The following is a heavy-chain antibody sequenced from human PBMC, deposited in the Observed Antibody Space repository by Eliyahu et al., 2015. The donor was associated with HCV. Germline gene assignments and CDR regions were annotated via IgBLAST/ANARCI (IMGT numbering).Heavy chain of an antibody. CDR3: ARRSVPAATSYYFDY. J-gene: IGHJ4*02. CDR1: GFTFSSYW. D-gene: IGHD2-2*01. Sequence: EVQLVESEGGLVQPGGSLRLSCAASGFTFSSYWMHWVRQAPGKGLVWVSHINGDGSSTSYADSVKGRFTISRDNAKNTLYLQMNSLRAEDTAVYYCARRSVPAATSYYFDYWGQGTLVTVSS. V-gene: IGHV3-74*01. CDR2: INGDGSST.